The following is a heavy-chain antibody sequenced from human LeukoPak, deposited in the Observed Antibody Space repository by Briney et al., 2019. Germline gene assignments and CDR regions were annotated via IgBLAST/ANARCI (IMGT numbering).Heavy chain of an antibody. J-gene: IGHJ4*02. CDR1: GFTFSSHW. Sequence: GGSLRLSCAASGFTFSSHWMHWVRQATGKGLECVAVIWYDGSNKYYADSVKGRFTISRDNSKNTLYLQMNSLRAEDTAVYYCAAHHGELGYFDYWGQGTLVTVSS. D-gene: IGHD1-26*01. V-gene: IGHV3-33*08. CDR3: AAHHGELGYFDY. CDR2: IWYDGSNK.